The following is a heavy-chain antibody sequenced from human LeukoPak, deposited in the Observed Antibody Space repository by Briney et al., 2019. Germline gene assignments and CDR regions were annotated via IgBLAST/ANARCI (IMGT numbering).Heavy chain of an antibody. V-gene: IGHV3-30-3*01. CDR3: AREGSTYYDILTGYFHFDY. D-gene: IGHD3-9*01. CDR2: ISYDGSTK. Sequence: GRSLRLSCAASGFTFSSYAMHWVRQAPGKGLEWVAVISYDGSTKYYADSVKGRFTMSRDNSKNTLFLQMNSLRAEDTAVYYCAREGSTYYDILTGYFHFDYWGQGTLVTVSS. CDR1: GFTFSSYA. J-gene: IGHJ4*02.